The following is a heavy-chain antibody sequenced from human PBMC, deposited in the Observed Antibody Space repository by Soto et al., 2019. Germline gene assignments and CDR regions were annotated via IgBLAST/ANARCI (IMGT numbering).Heavy chain of an antibody. Sequence: GGSLRLSCAGSGFIFSNAWMSWVRQAPGKGLEWVGRIKSKYDGGTIDYAAPVRGRFTISRHDSKNTVYLEMNSLKADDTAVYYCCTGGYFLDYWGQGTPVTVSS. CDR1: GFIFSNAW. V-gene: IGHV3-15*07. CDR3: CTGGYFLDY. CDR2: IKSKYDGGTI. D-gene: IGHD3-10*01. J-gene: IGHJ4*02.